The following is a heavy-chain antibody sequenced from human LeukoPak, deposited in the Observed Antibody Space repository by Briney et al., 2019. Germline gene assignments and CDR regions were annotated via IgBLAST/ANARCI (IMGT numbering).Heavy chain of an antibody. D-gene: IGHD3-10*01. V-gene: IGHV4-39*07. J-gene: IGHJ5*02. CDR1: GGPISSSSYY. CDR3: ARDSWGSGSYLSDNNWFDP. Sequence: PSETLSLTCTVSGGPISSSSYYWGWIRQPPGKGLEWIGSIYYSGSTYYNPSLKSRVTISVDTSKNQFSLKLSSVTAADTAVYYCARDSWGSGSYLSDNNWFDPWGQGTLVTVSS. CDR2: IYYSGST.